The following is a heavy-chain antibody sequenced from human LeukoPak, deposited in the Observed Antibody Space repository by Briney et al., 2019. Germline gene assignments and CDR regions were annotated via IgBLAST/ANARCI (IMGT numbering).Heavy chain of an antibody. CDR3: ARAATELEYSGMDA. CDR1: GFTFSSYS. CDR2: ISGSGGST. V-gene: IGHV3-23*01. Sequence: GGSLRLSCAASGFTFSSYSMSWVRQAPGKGLEWVSPISGSGGSTYYADSVKGRFTISRDNSKNTLYLQMNSLRAEDTAVYYCARAATELEYSGMDAWGEGNTGTVSS. D-gene: IGHD6-25*01. J-gene: IGHJ6*02.